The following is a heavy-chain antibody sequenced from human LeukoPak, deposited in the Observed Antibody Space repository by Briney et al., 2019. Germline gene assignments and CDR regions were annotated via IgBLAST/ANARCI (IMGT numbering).Heavy chain of an antibody. CDR3: ARQGGQQLGPEEDLDI. D-gene: IGHD6-13*01. CDR2: IDPSDSYT. J-gene: IGHJ3*02. V-gene: IGHV5-10-1*01. Sequence: GESLKISCKGSGYSFTSYWISWVRQMPGRGLEWMGRIDPSDSYTNYSPSFQGHVTISADKSISTAYLQWSSLKASDTAMYYCARQGGQQLGPEEDLDIWGQGTMVTVSS. CDR1: GYSFTSYW.